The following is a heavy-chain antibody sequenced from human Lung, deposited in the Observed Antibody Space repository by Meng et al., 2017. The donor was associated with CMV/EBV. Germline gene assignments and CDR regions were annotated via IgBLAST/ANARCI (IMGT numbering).Heavy chain of an antibody. D-gene: IGHD3-3*01. CDR1: GGSFSGYY. J-gene: IGHJ6*02. Sequence: SETLSLTCAVYGGSFSGYYWSWIRQPPGKGLEWIGEINHSGSTNYNPSLKSRVTISVDTSKNQFSLKLSSVTAADTAVYYCARGRGFWSGSRYYYYGMDVWGQGTTVTVSS. V-gene: IGHV4-34*01. CDR2: INHSGST. CDR3: ARGRGFWSGSRYYYYGMDV.